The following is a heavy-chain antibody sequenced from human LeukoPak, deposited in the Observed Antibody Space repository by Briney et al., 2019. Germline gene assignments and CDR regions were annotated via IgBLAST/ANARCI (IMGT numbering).Heavy chain of an antibody. D-gene: IGHD5-18*01. CDR2: IFYSGTT. CDR3: ARGSRGYSYDY. CDR1: GGSISSHF. Sequence: SETLSLTCTVSGGSISSHFWSWIRQPPGKGLEWIGYIFYSGTTKYNPSLRSRVTISVDTSKNQFSLKLSSVTAADTAVYYCARGSRGYSYDYWGQGTLVTVSS. V-gene: IGHV4-59*11. J-gene: IGHJ4*02.